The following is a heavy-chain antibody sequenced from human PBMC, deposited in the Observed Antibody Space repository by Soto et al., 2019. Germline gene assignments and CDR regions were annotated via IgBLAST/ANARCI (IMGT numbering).Heavy chain of an antibody. CDR1: GFTFRSYD. CDR3: ATKIVAATSDY. Sequence: HVQLVESGGAVVQPGRSLRLSCAASGFTFRSYDMHWVRQAPGKGLEWVAVISYDGSNKYYADSVKGRFTISRDNSKNTLYLQMNSLRTDDTAVYYCATKIVAATSDYWGQGTLVTVSS. V-gene: IGHV3-30*03. D-gene: IGHD2-15*01. J-gene: IGHJ4*02. CDR2: ISYDGSNK.